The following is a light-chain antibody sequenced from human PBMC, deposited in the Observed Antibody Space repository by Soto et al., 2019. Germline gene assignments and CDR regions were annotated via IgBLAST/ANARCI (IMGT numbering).Light chain of an antibody. J-gene: IGKJ1*01. Sequence: NVPTPSSGPQSLSPGERAPPSWPASQSVSSNFLAWYQQKPGQAPRLLIYGASNRATGIPDRFSGSGSGTDFTLTISRLEPEDFAVYYCQQYDSSPRTFGQGTKVDIK. V-gene: IGKV3-20*01. CDR1: QSVSSNF. CDR2: GAS. CDR3: QQYDSSPRT.